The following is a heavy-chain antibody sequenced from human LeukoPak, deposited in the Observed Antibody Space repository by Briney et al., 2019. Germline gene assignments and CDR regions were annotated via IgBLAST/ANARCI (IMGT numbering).Heavy chain of an antibody. CDR2: ISGDGGTT. J-gene: IGHJ4*02. CDR1: GFTFDDYT. Sequence: GGSLRLSCAASGFTFDDYTMHWVREAPGKGLVWVSLISGDGGTTYYADSVKGRFTISRDNSKNSLYLLMNGLRTEDTALYYCTAMVTDYWGQGTLVTVPS. V-gene: IGHV3-43*02. D-gene: IGHD5-18*01. CDR3: TAMVTDY.